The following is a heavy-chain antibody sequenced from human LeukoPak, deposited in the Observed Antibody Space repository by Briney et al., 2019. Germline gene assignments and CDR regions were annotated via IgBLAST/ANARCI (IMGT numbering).Heavy chain of an antibody. CDR1: GGSINSYY. CDR3: ARLGVRYSTSSWWFDP. J-gene: IGHJ5*02. V-gene: IGHV4-59*08. CDR2: IYYSGST. D-gene: IGHD6-6*01. Sequence: SETLSLTCTVSGGSINSYYWSWIRQPPGKGLEWVGYIYYSGSTNYSPSLKSRVTISVDTSKNQFSLNLSSVTAADTAVYYCARLGVRYSTSSWWFDPWGQGILVTVSS.